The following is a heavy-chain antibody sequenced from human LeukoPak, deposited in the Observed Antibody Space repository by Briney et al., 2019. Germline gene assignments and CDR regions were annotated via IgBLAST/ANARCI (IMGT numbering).Heavy chain of an antibody. CDR3: ARDRYGGFDY. J-gene: IGHJ4*02. CDR1: GGSISSYY. V-gene: IGHV4-59*13. D-gene: IGHD1-26*01. CDR2: IYYSGST. Sequence: SETLSLTCTVSGGSISSYYWSWIRQPPGKGLEWFGYIYYSGSTTYNPSLKSRVTISVDTSKNQFSLKLRSVTAADTAVYYCARDRYGGFDYWGQGTLVTVSS.